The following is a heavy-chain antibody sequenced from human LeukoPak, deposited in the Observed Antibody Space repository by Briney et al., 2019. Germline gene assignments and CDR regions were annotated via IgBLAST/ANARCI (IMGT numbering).Heavy chain of an antibody. J-gene: IGHJ5*02. CDR3: ARDQTTYLTTTEYKWFDP. V-gene: IGHV3-21*01. CDR1: GFTFSTYS. Sequence: GGSLRLSCAASGFTFSTYSMNWVRQAPGKGLEWVASISSSSIYIHYADSAKGRFTISRDNAKNSLYLQMNSLRAEDTAVYYCARDQTTYLTTTEYKWFDPWGQGTLVTVSS. CDR2: ISSSSIYI. D-gene: IGHD1-1*01.